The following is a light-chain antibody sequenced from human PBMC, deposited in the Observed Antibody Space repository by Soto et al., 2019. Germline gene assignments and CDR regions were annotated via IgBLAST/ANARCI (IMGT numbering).Light chain of an antibody. CDR1: QSVGTF. J-gene: IGKJ1*01. Sequence: EVVLTQSPATLSLSPGERATLSCRASQSVGTFLAWYQQKPGQAPRVLIYDTSSRATGIPARFSGSGSGTDFTLTISSLEPEDSAVYYCHQRSNWWTFGQGTKVDIK. CDR3: HQRSNWWT. V-gene: IGKV3-11*01. CDR2: DTS.